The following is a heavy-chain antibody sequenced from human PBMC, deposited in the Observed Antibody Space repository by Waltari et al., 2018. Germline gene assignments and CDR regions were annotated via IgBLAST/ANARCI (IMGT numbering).Heavy chain of an antibody. Sequence: EGQVVESGGGLVTPGGSIQSSCEPSGLTHSPAHMHTVRQAPGKGLEWMASISFAGSYIYYADSGKGRFTISRDNAKNSLFLQMSSLRAEDTAVYYCSRDVVSSGWAPRGFESWGQGTLVTVSS. CDR1: GLTHSPAH. D-gene: IGHD3-22*01. CDR2: ISFAGSYI. CDR3: SRDVVSSGWAPRGFES. J-gene: IGHJ4*02. V-gene: IGHV3-21*06.